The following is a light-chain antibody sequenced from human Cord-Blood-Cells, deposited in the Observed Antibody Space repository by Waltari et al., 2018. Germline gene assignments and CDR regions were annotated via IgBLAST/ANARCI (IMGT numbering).Light chain of an antibody. CDR2: AAS. CDR3: QQSYSTPT. V-gene: IGKV1-39*01. Sequence: DHQRTRSPSSLSASVGDRVTITCRASQSISSYLNWYQQKPGKAPKPLLYAASSLQSGVTSMFMGSGSGTDFTPTISSLQPEDFATYYCQQSYSTPTFGGGTKVEIK. J-gene: IGKJ4*01. CDR1: QSISSY.